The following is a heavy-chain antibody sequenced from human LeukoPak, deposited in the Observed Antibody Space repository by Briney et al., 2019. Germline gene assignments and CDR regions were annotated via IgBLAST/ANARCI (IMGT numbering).Heavy chain of an antibody. V-gene: IGHV4-39*01. CDR3: ARSGLLSTAFDY. CDR1: GCSISSSSDY. J-gene: IGHJ4*02. Sequence: TSETLSLTCTVSGCSISSSSDYWGWIRQPPGKGLEWIGSIYYSGSTYYNPSLKSRVTISVDTSKNQFSLKLSSVTAADTAVYYCARSGLLSTAFDYWGQGTLVTVSS. CDR2: IYYSGST. D-gene: IGHD3-3*01.